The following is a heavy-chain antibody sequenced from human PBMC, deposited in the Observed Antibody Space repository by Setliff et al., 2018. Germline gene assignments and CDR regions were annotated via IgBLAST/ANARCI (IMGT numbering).Heavy chain of an antibody. J-gene: IGHJ5*02. CDR3: ARSVEKGLESWFDP. Sequence: ASVKVSCKASGYTFTNYDINWVRQAPGQGLEWMGWINPKRGYTGYVQKFQGRVSMTTNTSISTVYMELNSLRSDDTAVYYCARSVEKGLESWFDPWGQGTLVTVPQ. CDR1: GYTFTNYD. CDR2: INPKRGYT. V-gene: IGHV1-8*02. D-gene: IGHD6-6*01.